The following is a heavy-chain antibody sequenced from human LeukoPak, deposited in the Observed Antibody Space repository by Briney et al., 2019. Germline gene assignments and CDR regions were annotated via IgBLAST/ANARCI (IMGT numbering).Heavy chain of an antibody. D-gene: IGHD3-10*01. J-gene: IGHJ4*02. CDR2: LYSSGSS. CDR1: GGSLSPYY. V-gene: IGHV4-59*01. CDR3: ARGLPMASLFFDS. Sequence: SETLSLTCSVSGGSLSPYYWSWIRQPPGKGLEWIGYLYSSGSSNYNPSFKSRVTMSLDTSKNEFSLKLTSVTAADTAVYFCARGLPMASLFFDSWGQGILVIVSS.